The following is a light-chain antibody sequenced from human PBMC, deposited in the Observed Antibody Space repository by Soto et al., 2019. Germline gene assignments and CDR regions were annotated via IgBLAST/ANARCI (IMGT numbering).Light chain of an antibody. CDR1: QSVSGW. Sequence: DIQMTQSPSTLSASVGDRVAITCRASQSVSGWLAWYQQKPGKVPKLLIYQASTLEDGVPSRFSGSGSGTEFTLTISSLQPDDSATYYCQHYNDYSYTFGPGTNLEMK. CDR2: QAS. J-gene: IGKJ2*01. V-gene: IGKV1-5*03. CDR3: QHYNDYSYT.